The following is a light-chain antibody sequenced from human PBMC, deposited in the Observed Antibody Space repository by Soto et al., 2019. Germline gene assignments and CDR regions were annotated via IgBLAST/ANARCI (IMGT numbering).Light chain of an antibody. Sequence: EVVLTQSPATLSVSPGEGATLSCRTSQSVGNNLAWYQQKPGQAPRLLMYGAFIRAPGLPVRFRGTGSGTEFTLTISGLQSEDVALYYCQQYDKWPYTFXQGTNADIK. V-gene: IGKV3-15*01. J-gene: IGKJ2*01. CDR1: QSVGNN. CDR3: QQYDKWPYT. CDR2: GAF.